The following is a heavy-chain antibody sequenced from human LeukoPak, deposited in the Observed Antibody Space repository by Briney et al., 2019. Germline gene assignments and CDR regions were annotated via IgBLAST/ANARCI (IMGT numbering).Heavy chain of an antibody. J-gene: IGHJ4*02. V-gene: IGHV3-30*02. D-gene: IGHD6-13*01. CDR1: GFTFSTSV. Sequence: PGGSLRLSCAASGFTFSTSVMHWVRQAPGKGLEWLSFIRFDGSEKYYADSVKGRFTISRDNAKNSLYLQMNSLRAEDTAVYYCARDLMGIAYRGACYYWGQGTLVTVSS. CDR2: IRFDGSEK. CDR3: ARDLMGIAYRGACYY.